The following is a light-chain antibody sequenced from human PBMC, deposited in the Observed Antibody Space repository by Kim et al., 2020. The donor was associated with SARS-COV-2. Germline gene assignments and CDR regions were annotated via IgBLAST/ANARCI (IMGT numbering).Light chain of an antibody. Sequence: GQTVRNTCQGDSLRSYYASWYQEKPGQAPVLVIYGKNNRPSGIPDRFSGSSSGNTASLTITGAQAEDEADYYCNSRDSSGNHLRVFGTGTKVTVL. CDR2: GKN. CDR3: NSRDSSGNHLRV. CDR1: SLRSYY. J-gene: IGLJ1*01. V-gene: IGLV3-19*01.